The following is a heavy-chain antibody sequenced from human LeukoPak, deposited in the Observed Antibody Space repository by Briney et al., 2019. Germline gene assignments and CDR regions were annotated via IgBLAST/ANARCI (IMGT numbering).Heavy chain of an antibody. CDR3: ARRLGGSGSYYY. CDR2: IYYSGST. Sequence: KSSETLSLTCSVSGGSISSSIYYWGWIRQPPGKGLEWIGSIYYSGSTYYNPSLKSRVTVSVDTSKNQFSLKLRSVTAADTAVYYCARRLGGSGSYYYWGQGTLVTVSS. V-gene: IGHV4-39*01. D-gene: IGHD3-10*01. J-gene: IGHJ4*02. CDR1: GGSISSSIYY.